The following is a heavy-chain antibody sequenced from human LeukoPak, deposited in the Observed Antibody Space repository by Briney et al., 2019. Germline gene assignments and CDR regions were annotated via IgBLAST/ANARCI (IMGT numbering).Heavy chain of an antibody. V-gene: IGHV1-46*01. CDR2: INPSGGST. D-gene: IGHD1-26*01. J-gene: IGHJ4*02. CDR1: GYTFTSYY. Sequence: ASVKVSCKASGYTFTSYYMHWVRQAPGQGLEWMGIINPSGGSTSYAQKFQGRVTMTRDMSTSTVYMELSSLRSEDTAVYYCARERGRTSGSYPPSDFDYWGQGTLVTVSS. CDR3: ARERGRTSGSYPPSDFDY.